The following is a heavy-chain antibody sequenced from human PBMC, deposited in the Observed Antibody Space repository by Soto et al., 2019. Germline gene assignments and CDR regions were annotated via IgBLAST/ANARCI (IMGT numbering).Heavy chain of an antibody. Sequence: GGSLRLSCAASGFTFSSYWMSWVRQAPGKGLEWVANIKQDGSEKYYVDSVKGRFTISRDNAKNSLYLQMNSLRAEDTAVYYCARVAAAGTGYFKHWGQGTLVTVSS. CDR2: IKQDGSEK. V-gene: IGHV3-7*01. D-gene: IGHD6-13*01. CDR3: ARVAAAGTGYFKH. CDR1: GFTFSSYW. J-gene: IGHJ1*01.